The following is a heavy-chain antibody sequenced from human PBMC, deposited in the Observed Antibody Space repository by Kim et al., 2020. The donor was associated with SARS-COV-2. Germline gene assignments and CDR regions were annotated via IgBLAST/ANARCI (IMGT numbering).Heavy chain of an antibody. Sequence: SETLSLTCAVYGGSFSGYYWSWIRQPPGKGLEWIGEINHSGSTNYNPSLKSRVTISVDTSKNQFSLKLSSVTAADTAVYYCARWIDPWGQGTLVTVSS. CDR1: GGSFSGYY. CDR2: INHSGST. V-gene: IGHV4-34*01. CDR3: ARWIDP. J-gene: IGHJ5*02.